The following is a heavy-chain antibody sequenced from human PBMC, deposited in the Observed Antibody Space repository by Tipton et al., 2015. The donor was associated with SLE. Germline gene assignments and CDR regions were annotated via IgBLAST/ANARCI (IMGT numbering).Heavy chain of an antibody. J-gene: IGHJ3*02. V-gene: IGHV1-69*01. D-gene: IGHD6-13*01. CDR3: ASGWGSIFDI. CDR2: IIPIFGTA. Sequence: QSGAEVKKPGSSVRVSCKASGGTFSRFAITWVRQAPGQGLEWMGGIIPIFGTANSAQKFQGRVTITADESTTTAYMELSSLRSEDTAVYYCASGWGSIFDIWGQGTMVTVSS. CDR1: GGTFSRFA.